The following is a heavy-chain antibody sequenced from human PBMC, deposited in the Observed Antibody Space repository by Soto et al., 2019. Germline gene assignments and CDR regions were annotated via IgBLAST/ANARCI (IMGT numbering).Heavy chain of an antibody. CDR1: GFTFSSFA. V-gene: IGHV3-30-3*01. CDR2: IAYDGSNK. J-gene: IGHJ6*02. CDR3: ARDRGSSGWYGMDV. D-gene: IGHD6-19*01. Sequence: QVQLVESGGGVVQPGGSLRLSCAASGFTFSSFAMHWVRQAPGKGLEWVAVIAYDGSNKYYADSVKGRFTISRDNPKNTLYLQMNSLRAEDTAAYYCARDRGSSGWYGMDVWDQGTTVTVSS.